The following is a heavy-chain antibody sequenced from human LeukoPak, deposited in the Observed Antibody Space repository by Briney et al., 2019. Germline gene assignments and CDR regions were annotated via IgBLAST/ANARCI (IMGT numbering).Heavy chain of an antibody. D-gene: IGHD5-24*01. V-gene: IGHV3-48*03. CDR2: ISSSGSTI. J-gene: IGHJ4*02. Sequence: AGSLRLSCAASGFTFSSYEMNWVRQAPGKGLEWVSYISSSGSTIYYADSVKGRFTISRDNAKNSLYLQMDSLRAEDTAVYYWASLREMATWGQGTLVTVSS. CDR3: ASLREMAT. CDR1: GFTFSSYE.